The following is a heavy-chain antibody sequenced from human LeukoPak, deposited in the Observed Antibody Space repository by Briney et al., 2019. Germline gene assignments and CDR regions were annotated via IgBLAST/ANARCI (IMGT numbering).Heavy chain of an antibody. Sequence: SETLSLTCSVSGGSISSYYWSWIRQPAGKGLEWIGRIYISGSTNYNPSLKSRVTISVDTSKNQFSLKLSSVTAADTAVYYCARRGIVGATSAFDIWGQGTMVTVSS. V-gene: IGHV4-4*07. J-gene: IGHJ3*02. CDR2: IYISGST. D-gene: IGHD1-26*01. CDR1: GGSISSYY. CDR3: ARRGIVGATSAFDI.